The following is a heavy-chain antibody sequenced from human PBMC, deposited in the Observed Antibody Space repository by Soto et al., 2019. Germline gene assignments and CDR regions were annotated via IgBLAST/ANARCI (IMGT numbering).Heavy chain of an antibody. CDR2: IYTSGST. CDR1: GGSISSYY. J-gene: IGHJ3*02. V-gene: IGHV4-4*07. D-gene: IGHD5-12*01. Sequence: SETLSLTCTVSGGSISSYYWSWIRQPAGKGLEWIGRIYTSGSTNYNPSLKSRVTMSVDTSKNQFSLKLSSVTAADTAVYYCARGADIVATTGDAFDIWGQGTMVTVSS. CDR3: ARGADIVATTGDAFDI.